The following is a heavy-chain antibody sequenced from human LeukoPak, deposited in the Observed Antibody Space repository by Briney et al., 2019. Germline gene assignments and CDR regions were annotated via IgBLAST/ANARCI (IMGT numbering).Heavy chain of an antibody. CDR3: ARVGQLVFDY. CDR1: GYTFTNDY. Sequence: GASVKVPCKTSGYTFTNDYMHWVRQAPGQGLEWMGVINPGDGSTNYAQKFQGRVTMTRDTSTSTIYMELSSLRSEDTAVYYCARVGQLVFDYWGPGTLVTVSS. CDR2: INPGDGST. D-gene: IGHD6-6*01. J-gene: IGHJ4*02. V-gene: IGHV1-46*03.